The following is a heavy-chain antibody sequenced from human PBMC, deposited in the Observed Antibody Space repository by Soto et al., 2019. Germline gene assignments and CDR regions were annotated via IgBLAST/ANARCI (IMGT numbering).Heavy chain of an antibody. Sequence: GESLKISCMGSGYSFAIYWIGWVRQMPGKGLEWMGIIYPGDSDTRYSPSFQGQVTISADKSISTAYLQWSSLKASDTAMYYCXRTGTTNVYYYYYGMDVWGQGTTVTVSS. J-gene: IGHJ6*02. CDR1: GYSFAIYW. CDR3: XRTGTTNVYYYYYGMDV. CDR2: IYPGDSDT. D-gene: IGHD1-1*01. V-gene: IGHV5-51*01.